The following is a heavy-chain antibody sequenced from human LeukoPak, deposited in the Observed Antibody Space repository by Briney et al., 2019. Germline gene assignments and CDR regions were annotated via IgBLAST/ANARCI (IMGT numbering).Heavy chain of an antibody. Sequence: PGGSLRLSCAASGFTFSSYAMSWVRQAPGKGLEWVSAISGSGGSTYYADSVKGRFTISRDNSKNTLYLQMNSLRAEDTAVYYCAKEPRLWFGDRGYYFDYWGQGTLVTVSS. CDR2: ISGSGGST. CDR3: AKEPRLWFGDRGYYFDY. D-gene: IGHD3-10*01. CDR1: GFTFSSYA. V-gene: IGHV3-23*01. J-gene: IGHJ4*02.